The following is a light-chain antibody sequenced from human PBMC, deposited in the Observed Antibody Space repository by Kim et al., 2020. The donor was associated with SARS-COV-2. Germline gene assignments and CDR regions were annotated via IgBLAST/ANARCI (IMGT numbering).Light chain of an antibody. CDR3: QKYNSAPWT. J-gene: IGKJ1*01. CDR2: AAS. V-gene: IGKV1-27*01. CDR1: QGISTH. Sequence: DIQMTQSPSSLSASVGDGVTITCRASQGISTHLAWYQQKPGKVPKLLIYAASALQSGVPSRFSGSGSGTDFTLTISSLQPEDFGTYYCQKYNSAPWTFGQGTKVEIK.